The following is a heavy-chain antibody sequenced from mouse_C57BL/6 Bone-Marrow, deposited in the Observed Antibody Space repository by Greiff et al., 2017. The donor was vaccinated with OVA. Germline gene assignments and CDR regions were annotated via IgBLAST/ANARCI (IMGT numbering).Heavy chain of an antibody. D-gene: IGHD2-4*01. V-gene: IGHV2-2*01. Sequence: QVQLKESGPGLVQPSQSLSITCTVSGFSLTSYGVHWVRQSPGKGLEWLGVIWSGGSTDYNAAFISRLSISKDNSKSQVFFKMNSLQADDTAIYYCARKLSTTGYYYAMDYWGQGTSVTVSS. J-gene: IGHJ4*01. CDR2: IWSGGST. CDR1: GFSLTSYG. CDR3: ARKLSTTGYYYAMDY.